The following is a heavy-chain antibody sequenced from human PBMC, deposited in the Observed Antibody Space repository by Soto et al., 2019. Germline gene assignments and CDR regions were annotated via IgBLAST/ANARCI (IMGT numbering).Heavy chain of an antibody. D-gene: IGHD4-17*01. CDR3: TSGSYGVH. CDR1: GLTLSTYA. V-gene: IGHV3-23*01. Sequence: EVQLLDSGGGLVQPGGSLRLSCAASGLTLSTYAMNWVRQAPGKGLEWVSTISGSGETTYYADAVRGRFTISRDNSKNTLYLEMNSLTPEDTAIYYCTSGSYGVHWGQGTLVTVSS. CDR2: ISGSGETT. J-gene: IGHJ4*02.